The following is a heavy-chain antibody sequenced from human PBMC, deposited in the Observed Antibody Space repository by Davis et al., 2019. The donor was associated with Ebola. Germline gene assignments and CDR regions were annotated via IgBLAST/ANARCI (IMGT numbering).Heavy chain of an antibody. J-gene: IGHJ5*02. Sequence: PGGSLRLSCAVSGGSISSGGYSWSWIRQPPGKGLEWIGYIYYRTKTNYNPSLKSRVTISVDTSKNQFSLNLSSVTAADTAVYYCARDIPGVLPGNPNWFDPWGQGTLVTVSS. CDR2: IYYRTKT. CDR3: ARDIPGVLPGNPNWFDP. D-gene: IGHD2-21*01. V-gene: IGHV4-61*08. CDR1: GGSISSGGYS.